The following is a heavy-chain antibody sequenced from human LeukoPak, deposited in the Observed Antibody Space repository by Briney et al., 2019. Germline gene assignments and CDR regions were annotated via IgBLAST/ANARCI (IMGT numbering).Heavy chain of an antibody. V-gene: IGHV4-59*12. D-gene: IGHD3-3*01. CDR2: IYYSGST. Sequence: SETLSLTCTVSGGSISGYYWSWIRQPPGKGLEWIGYIYYSGSTNYNPSLKSRVTISVDTSKNQFSLKLSSVTAADTAVYYCASPGSSHPSGDPDYWGQGTLVTVSS. CDR3: ASPGSSHPSGDPDY. CDR1: GGSISGYY. J-gene: IGHJ4*02.